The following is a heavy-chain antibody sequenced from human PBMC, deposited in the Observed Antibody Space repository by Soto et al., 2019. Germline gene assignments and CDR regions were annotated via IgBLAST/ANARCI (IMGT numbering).Heavy chain of an antibody. Sequence: QVQLQESGPGLVKPSQTLSLTCTVSGGSISSGDYYWSWIRQPPGKGLEWIGYIYYSGSTYYNPSPKSRVTISVDTSKNQFSLKLSSVTAADTAVYYCAREALARGQYCISTSCYGLDPWGQGTLVTVSS. V-gene: IGHV4-30-4*01. J-gene: IGHJ5*02. CDR1: GGSISSGDYY. D-gene: IGHD2-2*01. CDR3: AREALARGQYCISTSCYGLDP. CDR2: IYYSGST.